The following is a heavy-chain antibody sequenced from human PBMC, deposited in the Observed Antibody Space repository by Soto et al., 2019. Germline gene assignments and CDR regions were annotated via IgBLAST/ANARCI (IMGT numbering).Heavy chain of an antibody. V-gene: IGHV4-39*01. CDR3: VRRRVFLDY. J-gene: IGHJ4*02. Sequence: SETLSLTCTVSGGSISSSSYYWGWIRQPPGKGLEWIGNIYYSGSTYYDPSLKGRVTISVDTSKNQFSLKLSSVTAADTAVYYCVRRRVFLDYWGQGTLVTVSS. CDR1: GGSISSSSYY. CDR2: IYYSGST.